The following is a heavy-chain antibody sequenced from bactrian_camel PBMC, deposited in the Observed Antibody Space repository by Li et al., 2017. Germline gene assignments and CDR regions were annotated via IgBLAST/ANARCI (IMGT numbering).Heavy chain of an antibody. J-gene: IGHJ4*01. Sequence: VQLVESGGDLVQPGGSLRLSCAASGFTFGSSAMTWVRQAPGKGLEWISTINDGGDTRSYADSLQGRFTISRDNAKNTLYLQLNSLKSEDTTLYYCVLSGGRRFANWGQGTQVTVS. V-gene: IGHV3S42*01. CDR1: GFTFGSSA. CDR2: INDGGDTR. CDR3: VLSGGRRFAN. D-gene: IGHD7*01.